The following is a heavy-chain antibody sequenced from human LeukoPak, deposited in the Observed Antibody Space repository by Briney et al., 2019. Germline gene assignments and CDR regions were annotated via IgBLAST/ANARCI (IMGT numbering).Heavy chain of an antibody. J-gene: IGHJ5*02. Sequence: SVPVSYMASLGTFHSYAISWVRQAAGRGLEWMGGIIPIFGTANYAQKFQGRVTITADESTSTAYVELSSLRSEDTAVYYCARASSWYWFDPWGQGTLVTVSS. D-gene: IGHD6-13*01. CDR3: ARASSWYWFDP. CDR1: LGTFHSYA. V-gene: IGHV1-69*13. CDR2: IIPIFGTA.